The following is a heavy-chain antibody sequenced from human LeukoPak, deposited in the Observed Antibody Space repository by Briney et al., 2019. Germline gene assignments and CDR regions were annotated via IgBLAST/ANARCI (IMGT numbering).Heavy chain of an antibody. D-gene: IGHD3-22*01. J-gene: IGHJ4*02. CDR2: ISGSGDTT. Sequence: PGGSLRLSCAASGFTFSSYAMNWVRQTPGKGLEWVSTISGSGDTTYYADFVKGRFTISRDNSKNTLNLQMNSLRAEDTAVYYCAKVQYYYDSSGYPIQYFDYWGQGTLVTVSS. V-gene: IGHV3-23*01. CDR1: GFTFSSYA. CDR3: AKVQYYYDSSGYPIQYFDY.